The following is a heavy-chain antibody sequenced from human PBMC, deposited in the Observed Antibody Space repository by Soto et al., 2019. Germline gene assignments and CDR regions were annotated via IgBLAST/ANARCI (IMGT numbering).Heavy chain of an antibody. CDR3: ARLNYYDSTGYLDY. V-gene: IGHV4-59*01. J-gene: IGHJ4*02. D-gene: IGHD3-22*01. Sequence: SETLSLTCTVSGGSISSYYWSWIRQPPGKGLEWIGYIYYSGSTNYNPSLKSRVTISVDTSKNQFSLKLSSVTAADTAVYYCARLNYYDSTGYLDYWGQGTLVTVSS. CDR1: GGSISSYY. CDR2: IYYSGST.